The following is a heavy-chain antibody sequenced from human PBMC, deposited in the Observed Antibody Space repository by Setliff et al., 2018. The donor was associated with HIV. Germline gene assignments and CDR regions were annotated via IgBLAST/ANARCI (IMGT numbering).Heavy chain of an antibody. CDR2: IYHSGNT. Sequence: SETLSLTCTVSGYSISSDYWWGWIRQPPGKGLEWIGSIYHSGNTYYNPSLKSRVIISVDMSKNQFSLKLTSLTAADTAVFYCARSVMTTTNYSDYWGPGTLVTVSS. J-gene: IGHJ4*02. CDR1: GYSISSDYW. CDR3: ARSVMTTTNYSDY. D-gene: IGHD4-4*01. V-gene: IGHV4-38-2*02.